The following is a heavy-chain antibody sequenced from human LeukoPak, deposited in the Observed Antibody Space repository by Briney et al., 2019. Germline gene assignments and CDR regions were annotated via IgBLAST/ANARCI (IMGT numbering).Heavy chain of an antibody. CDR1: GFSLSGYL. Sequence: GGSLRLSCAAYGFSLSGYLMSWVRQAPGKGLEWVARLHADGNEKYFVHSVKGRSTVSRDNAKNSLYLQMNSLRVEDTAVYYCARGGYSFDYLGQGTLVTVSS. D-gene: IGHD5-12*01. CDR3: ARGGYSFDY. CDR2: LHADGNEK. V-gene: IGHV3-7*01. J-gene: IGHJ4*02.